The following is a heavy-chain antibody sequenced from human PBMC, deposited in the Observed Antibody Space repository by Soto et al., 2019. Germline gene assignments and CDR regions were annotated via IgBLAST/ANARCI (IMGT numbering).Heavy chain of an antibody. V-gene: IGHV3-30-3*01. Sequence: XGSLRLSCVASGFSFDTYGIHWVRQAPGKGLQWVALISYEGSNTYYADSVRGRFTISRDNSKNTLYLQMNTLRPEDTGVYYCARVTPGNNLYYFSGLDFWGQGTSVTVSS. CDR3: ARVTPGNNLYYFSGLDF. J-gene: IGHJ6*02. D-gene: IGHD1-1*01. CDR2: ISYEGSNT. CDR1: GFSFDTYG.